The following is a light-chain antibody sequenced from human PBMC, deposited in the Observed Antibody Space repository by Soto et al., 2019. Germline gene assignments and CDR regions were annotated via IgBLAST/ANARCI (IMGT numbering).Light chain of an antibody. J-gene: IGKJ1*01. Sequence: GDRVTITCRASQSISSWLAWYQQKPGKAPKLLIYDASSLESGVPSRFSGSGSGTEFTLTISSLQPDDFATYYCQQYNSYRITFGQGTKVDIK. CDR2: DAS. V-gene: IGKV1-5*01. CDR1: QSISSW. CDR3: QQYNSYRIT.